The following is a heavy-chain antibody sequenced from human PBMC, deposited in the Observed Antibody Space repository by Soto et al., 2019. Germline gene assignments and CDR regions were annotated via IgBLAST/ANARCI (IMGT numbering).Heavy chain of an antibody. CDR2: INAGNGNT. J-gene: IGHJ4*02. CDR1: VYAFTRDA. Sequence: VSVKLYFEASVYAFTRDAVHWRRHAPGQRLEWMGWINAGNGNTKHAHKFQGRVTITRDTSASTAYMELNSLRAEDTAVYYRARSSGVPTPDFDYWAQGTLVSVYS. V-gene: IGHV1-3*01. CDR3: ARSSGVPTPDFDY. D-gene: IGHD3-3*01.